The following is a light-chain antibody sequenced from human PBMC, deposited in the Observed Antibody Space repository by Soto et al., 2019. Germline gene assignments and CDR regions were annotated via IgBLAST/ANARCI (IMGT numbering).Light chain of an antibody. V-gene: IGKV3-11*01. CDR3: QQRSNSPPT. Sequence: EIVLTQSPATLSLSPGERATLSCRASQSVSSYLAWYQQKPGQAPRLLIYDASNRATGIPARFSGSGSGTDFTLTISSLEPADFAVSYCQQRSNSPPTFGQGTKLEIK. J-gene: IGKJ2*01. CDR2: DAS. CDR1: QSVSSY.